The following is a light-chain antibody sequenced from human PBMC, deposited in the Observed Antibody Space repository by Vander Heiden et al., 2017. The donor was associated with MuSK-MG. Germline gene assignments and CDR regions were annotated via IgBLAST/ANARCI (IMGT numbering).Light chain of an antibody. V-gene: IGKV2-28*01. CDR3: RQALQTPFT. J-gene: IGKJ3*01. CDR1: QSLLHSNGYNY. CDR2: LGS. Sequence: DIVMTQSPLSLPVTPGEPASISCRSSQSLLHSNGYNYLDWYLQKPGQSPQLLIYLGSNRASGVPDRFSGSGSGTDFTLKISRVDAEDVRVYYCRQALQTPFTFGHGTKVDIK.